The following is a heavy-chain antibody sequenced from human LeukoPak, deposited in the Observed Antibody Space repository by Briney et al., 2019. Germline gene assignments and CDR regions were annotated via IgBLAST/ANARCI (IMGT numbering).Heavy chain of an antibody. CDR2: ISGSGDNT. V-gene: IGHV3-23*01. CDR3: AELGITMIGGV. CDR1: GFTFSSSA. Sequence: PGGSLRLSCAASGFTFSSSAMSWVRQAPGKGLEWVSSISGSGDNTYYADSVKGRFTISRDNSRNTLYLQMNSLRAEDTAVYYCAELGITMIGGVWGKGTTVTISS. D-gene: IGHD3-10*02. J-gene: IGHJ6*04.